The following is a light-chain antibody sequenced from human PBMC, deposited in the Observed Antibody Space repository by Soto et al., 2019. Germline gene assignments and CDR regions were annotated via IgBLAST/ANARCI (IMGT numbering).Light chain of an antibody. CDR3: SSYTSDSTVL. CDR1: SSDIGSYDY. V-gene: IGLV2-14*01. J-gene: IGLJ3*02. Sequence: QSALTQPASVSGSPGQSITISCTGTSSDIGSYDYVSWYQQHPGKAPKLITYEVSNRPSGVSNRFSGSKSANTASLTISGLQAEDEADYYCSSYTSDSTVLFGGGTKLTVL. CDR2: EVS.